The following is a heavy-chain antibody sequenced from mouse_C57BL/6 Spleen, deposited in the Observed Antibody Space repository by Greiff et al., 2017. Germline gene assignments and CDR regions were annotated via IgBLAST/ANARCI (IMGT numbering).Heavy chain of an antibody. V-gene: IGHV1-81*01. D-gene: IGHD2-1*01. CDR1: GYTFTSYG. CDR2: IYPRSGNT. J-gene: IGHJ1*03. CDR3: AKRDYYGSAHWYFDV. Sequence: QVQLQQSGAELARPGASVKLSCKASGYTFTSYGISWVKQRTGPGLEWIGEIYPRSGNTYSNEKFKGKATLTVDKSSSTAYMELRSLTSEDSAGYFCAKRDYYGSAHWYFDVWGTGTTVTVSS.